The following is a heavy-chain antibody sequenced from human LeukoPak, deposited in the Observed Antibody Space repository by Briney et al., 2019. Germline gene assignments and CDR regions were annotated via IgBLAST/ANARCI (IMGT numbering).Heavy chain of an antibody. Sequence: GDSLKISCQGSGYDFNKYWIGWMRPMPGKGLEWIGIIYPGDSETRYNPSFQGHVTISVDKSISTAHLELSNLKTSDSATVYYCARVRSGYYALFDYWGRGTQVSVSS. J-gene: IGHJ4*02. CDR3: ARVRSGYYALFDY. V-gene: IGHV5-51*01. CDR1: GYDFNKYW. CDR2: IYPGDSET. D-gene: IGHD3-3*01.